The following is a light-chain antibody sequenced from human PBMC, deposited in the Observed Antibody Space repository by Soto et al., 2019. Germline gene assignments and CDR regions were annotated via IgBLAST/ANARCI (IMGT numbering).Light chain of an antibody. CDR1: SSNIGNNY. CDR2: ENN. J-gene: IGLJ1*01. V-gene: IGLV1-51*02. Sequence: QSVLTQPPSVSAAPGQKVTISCSGSSSNIGNNYVSWYQQLPGTAPRLLIYENNKRPSGIPDRFSGSKSGTSVTLGITGIQTGDEADYYCGTWDSSLSAYVFGTW. CDR3: GTWDSSLSAYV.